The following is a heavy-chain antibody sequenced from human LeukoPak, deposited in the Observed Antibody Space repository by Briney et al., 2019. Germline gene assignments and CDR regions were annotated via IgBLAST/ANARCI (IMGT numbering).Heavy chain of an antibody. CDR3: ARDVEGGYSYGYYMDV. CDR1: GFTFSSYW. CDR2: IKQDGSEK. Sequence: GGSLRLSCAASGFTFSSYWMSWVRQAPGKGLEWVANIKQDGSEKYYVDSVKGRFTVSRDNAKNSLYLQMNSLRAEDTAVYYCARDVEGGYSYGYYMDVWGKGTTVTVSS. D-gene: IGHD5-18*01. J-gene: IGHJ6*03. V-gene: IGHV3-7*01.